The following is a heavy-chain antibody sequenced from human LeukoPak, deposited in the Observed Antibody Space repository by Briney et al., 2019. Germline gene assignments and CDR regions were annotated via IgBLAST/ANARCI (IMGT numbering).Heavy chain of an antibody. J-gene: IGHJ5*02. CDR2: INAGNGNT. CDR3: AKTGHSNPNNWFDP. V-gene: IGHV1-3*01. Sequence: ASVTVSCKASGYTFTSYAMHWVRQAPGQRLEWMGWINAGNGNTKYSQKFQGRVTITRDTSASTAYMELSSLRSEDTAVYYCAKTGHSNPNNWFDPWGQGTLVTVSS. D-gene: IGHD4-11*01. CDR1: GYTFTSYA.